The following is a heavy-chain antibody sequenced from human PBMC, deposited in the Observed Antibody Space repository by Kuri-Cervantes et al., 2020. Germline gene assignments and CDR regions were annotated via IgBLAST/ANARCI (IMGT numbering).Heavy chain of an antibody. CDR2: ISYSGGTT. D-gene: IGHD3-22*01. CDR3: ARTRDYYNSAGYVRGGRTMEFDY. CDR1: GFTFSSYA. J-gene: IGHJ4*02. V-gene: IGHV3-23*01. Sequence: GGSLRLSCAASGFTFSSYAMSWVRQAPGKGLEWISSISYSGGTTHYADSVKGRFTISRDNSGNTLYLQMNSLRAEDTATYYCARTRDYYNSAGYVRGGRTMEFDYWSQGALVTVSS.